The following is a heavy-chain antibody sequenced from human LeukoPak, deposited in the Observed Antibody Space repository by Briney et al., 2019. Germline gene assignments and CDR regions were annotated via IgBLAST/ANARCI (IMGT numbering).Heavy chain of an antibody. V-gene: IGHV3-7*05. D-gene: IGHD6-13*01. J-gene: IGHJ4*02. CDR3: ARDLGRYSSCLDY. CDR1: GSTFSSYW. CDR2: IKQDGSEK. Sequence: GGSLRLSCAASGSTFSSYWMSWVRQAPGKGLEWVANIKQDGSEKYYVDSVKGRFTISRDNAKNSLYLQMNSLRAEDTAVYYCARDLGRYSSCLDYWGQGTLVTVSS.